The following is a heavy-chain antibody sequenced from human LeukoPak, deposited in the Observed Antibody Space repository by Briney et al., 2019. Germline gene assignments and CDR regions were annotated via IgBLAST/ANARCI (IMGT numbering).Heavy chain of an antibody. Sequence: GGSLRLSCAASGFTFRSYGMHWVRQAPGKGLEWVAFIRYDGSNKYYADSMKGRFTISRDNAKNSLYLQMNSLRAEDTAVYYCARGRYNYGYIYDYWGQGTLVTVSS. V-gene: IGHV3-30*02. J-gene: IGHJ4*02. CDR3: ARGRYNYGYIYDY. CDR1: GFTFRSYG. D-gene: IGHD5-18*01. CDR2: IRYDGSNK.